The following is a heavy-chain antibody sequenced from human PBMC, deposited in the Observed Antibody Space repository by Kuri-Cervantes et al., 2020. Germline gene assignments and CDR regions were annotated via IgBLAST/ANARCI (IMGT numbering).Heavy chain of an antibody. Sequence: SVNVSCKAAGYTFPSYHVNWVRQAPGQGLEWMGLINPSDGSIYYAQKFQGRVTMTEDASTDTAYMELSSQRSEDTAVYYCATSITMVRGVVDWFDPWGQGTLVTVSS. V-gene: IGHV1-46*01. CDR3: ATSITMVRGVVDWFDP. CDR1: GYTFPSYH. CDR2: INPSDGSI. D-gene: IGHD3-10*01. J-gene: IGHJ5*02.